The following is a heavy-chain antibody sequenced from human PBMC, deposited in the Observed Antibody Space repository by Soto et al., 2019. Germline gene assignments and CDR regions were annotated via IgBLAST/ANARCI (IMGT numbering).Heavy chain of an antibody. CDR3: VGGRDYDY. D-gene: IGHD1-26*01. Sequence: SETLSLTCDVSSGSITTSVLWTWVRQFPGKGLEWIGEIAHDGHTNYNPSLSGRVTMSVDLSNSQFSLKVASVTAADTAVYFCVGGRDYDYWGQGTLGTVSS. V-gene: IGHV4-4*02. J-gene: IGHJ4*02. CDR2: IAHDGHT. CDR1: SGSITTSVL.